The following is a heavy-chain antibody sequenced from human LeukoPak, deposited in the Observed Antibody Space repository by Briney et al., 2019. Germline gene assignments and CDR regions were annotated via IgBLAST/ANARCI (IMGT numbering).Heavy chain of an antibody. CDR1: GFNFNMFW. Sequence: GGSLRLSCVASGFNFNMFWMSWVRQAPGKGLEWVTNIKQDGSAKFYVGSVRGRFDISRDNARKSVFLQMNSLRVEDTAVYYCARDTYGGVVDYWGQGTLVTVSS. D-gene: IGHD4-23*01. CDR3: ARDTYGGVVDY. V-gene: IGHV3-7*01. J-gene: IGHJ4*02. CDR2: IKQDGSAK.